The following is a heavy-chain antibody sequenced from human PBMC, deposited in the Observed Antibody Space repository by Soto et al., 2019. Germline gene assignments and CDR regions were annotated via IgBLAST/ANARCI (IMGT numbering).Heavy chain of an antibody. CDR2: ISWNSGSI. J-gene: IGHJ4*02. D-gene: IGHD1-26*01. CDR1: GFTFDDYA. Sequence: DVQLVESGGGLVQPGRSLRLSCAASGFTFDDYAMHWVRQAPGKGLEWVSGISWNSGSIGYADSVKGRFNISRDNAENALYLQMNSLRAEDTALYYCAKDIGRATSSKFDYWGQGTLVTVSS. CDR3: AKDIGRATSSKFDY. V-gene: IGHV3-9*01.